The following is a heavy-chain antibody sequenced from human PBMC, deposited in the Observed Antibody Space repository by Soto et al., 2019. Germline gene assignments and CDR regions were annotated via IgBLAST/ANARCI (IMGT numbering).Heavy chain of an antibody. CDR1: GFTFSSYA. CDR3: AREYSSGWRFDY. D-gene: IGHD6-19*01. V-gene: IGHV3-30-3*01. CDR2: ISYDGSNK. J-gene: IGHJ4*02. Sequence: QVQLVESGGGVVQPGRSLRLSCAASGFTFSSYAMHWVRQAPGKGLEWVAVISYDGSNKYYADSVKGRFTISRDNSKNTVYLQMNSLRAEDTAVYYCAREYSSGWRFDYWGQGTLVTVSS.